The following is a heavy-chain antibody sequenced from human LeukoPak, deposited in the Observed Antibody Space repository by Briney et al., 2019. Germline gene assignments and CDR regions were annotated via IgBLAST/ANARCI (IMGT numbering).Heavy chain of an antibody. CDR1: GFTFSSYD. CDR2: IGIAGDT. V-gene: IGHV3-13*01. D-gene: IGHD5/OR15-5a*01. J-gene: IGHJ3*02. Sequence: GGSLRLSCAASGFTFSSYDMHWVRQAPGRGLEWVSAIGIAGDTYYPDSVKGRFTISKENAKNSMYLQMNSLKDGDTAVYYCIRGGIQVSGIDAFDIWGQGTMVTVSS. CDR3: IRGGIQVSGIDAFDI.